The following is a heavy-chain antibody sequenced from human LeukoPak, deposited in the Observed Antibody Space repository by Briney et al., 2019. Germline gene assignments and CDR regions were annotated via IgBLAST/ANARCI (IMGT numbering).Heavy chain of an antibody. CDR3: ARINSNHYYFDY. CDR1: GFTFSSYW. CDR2: IKQDGSEK. Sequence: GGSLRLSCAASGFTFSSYWMIWVRQAPGKGLEWVANIKQDGSEKYYVDSVKGRFTISRDNAKNSLYLQVNSLRAEDTAVYYCARINSNHYYFDYWGQGTLVTVSS. J-gene: IGHJ4*02. D-gene: IGHD2/OR15-2a*01. V-gene: IGHV3-7*01.